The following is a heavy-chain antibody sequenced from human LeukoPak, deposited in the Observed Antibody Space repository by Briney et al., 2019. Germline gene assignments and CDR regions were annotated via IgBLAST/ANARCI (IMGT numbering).Heavy chain of an antibody. CDR3: ARLMYDILAGYFYYFDY. CDR1: GGSISSSSYY. V-gene: IGHV4-39*01. Sequence: SETLSLTCTVSGGSISSSSYYWGWIRQPPGKGLEWIGSIYYSGSTYYNPSLKSRVTISVDTSKIQFSLKLSSVTAADTAVYYCARLMYDILAGYFYYFDYWGQGTLVTVSS. CDR2: IYYSGST. D-gene: IGHD3-9*01. J-gene: IGHJ4*02.